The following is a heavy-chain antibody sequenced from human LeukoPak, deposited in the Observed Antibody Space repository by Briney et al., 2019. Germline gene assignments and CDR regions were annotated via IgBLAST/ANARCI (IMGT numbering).Heavy chain of an antibody. D-gene: IGHD3-22*01. CDR3: ARGRDDTGYSGDYHFDY. V-gene: IGHV4-4*07. CDR2: IHITRST. CDR1: GDSINGYY. J-gene: IGHJ4*02. Sequence: SETLSLTCTVSGDSINGYYWIWLGQPAGKGVEWFARIHITRSTRYNPSLQRRVPMSVDTSKNQFSLKLSSVTAADTAVYFCARGRDDTGYSGDYHFDYWGQGILVAVSS.